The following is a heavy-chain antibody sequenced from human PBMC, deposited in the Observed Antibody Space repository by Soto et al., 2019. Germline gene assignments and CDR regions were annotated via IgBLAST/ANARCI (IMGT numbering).Heavy chain of an antibody. J-gene: IGHJ5*02. CDR3: ARPNLAARSRGEFDA. Sequence: PGESLKISCKGSGYSFTSYWISWVRQMPGKGLEWMGRIDPSDSYTNYSPSFQGHVTISAAKSISTAYLQWSSLKASDTAMYYCARPNLAARSRGEFDAWGKGTLVTV. D-gene: IGHD6-6*01. CDR2: IDPSDSYT. CDR1: GYSFTSYW. V-gene: IGHV5-10-1*01.